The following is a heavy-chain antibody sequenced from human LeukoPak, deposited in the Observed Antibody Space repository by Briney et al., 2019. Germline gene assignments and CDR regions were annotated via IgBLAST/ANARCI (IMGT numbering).Heavy chain of an antibody. V-gene: IGHV4-59*01. CDR2: IYYSGST. D-gene: IGHD6-19*01. J-gene: IGHJ4*02. CDR1: GGSISSYY. CDR3: ARAIAVVSNFDY. Sequence: SETLSLTCTVSGGSISSYYWSWIRQPPGKGLEWIGYIYYSGSTNYNPSLKSRVTISVDTSKSQFSLKLSSVTAADTAVYYCARAIAVVSNFDYWGQGTLVTVSS.